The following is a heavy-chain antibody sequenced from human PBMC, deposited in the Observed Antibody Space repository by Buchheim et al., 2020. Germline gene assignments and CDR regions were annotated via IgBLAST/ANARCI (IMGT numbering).Heavy chain of an antibody. J-gene: IGHJ5*02. D-gene: IGHD5-18*01. CDR2: INPSGGST. CDR1: GYTFTSYY. CDR3: ARDFDAGYSYGPNWFDP. V-gene: IGHV1-46*01. Sequence: QVQLVQSGAEVKKPGASVKVSCKASGYTFTSYYMHWVRQAPGQGLEWMGIINPSGGSTSYAQKFQGRVTMTRATSTSTVYMELSSLRSEDTAVYYCARDFDAGYSYGPNWFDPWGQGTL.